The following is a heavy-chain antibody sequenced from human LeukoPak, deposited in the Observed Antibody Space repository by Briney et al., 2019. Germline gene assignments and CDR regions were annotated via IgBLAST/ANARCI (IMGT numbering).Heavy chain of an antibody. CDR2: ISHEGDS. CDR1: GVSLRGYY. Sequence: SETLSLTCAVYGVSLRGYYWSWIRQSPEKGLEWIGEISHEGDSIYSPPLKSRLTLSVDMSKNQFSLKLRSVTAADTADCARGRNYVSDYYFDVWGKGTTVIVSS. V-gene: IGHV4-34*01. D-gene: IGHD1-7*01. J-gene: IGHJ6*03. CDR3: GRNYVSDYYFDV.